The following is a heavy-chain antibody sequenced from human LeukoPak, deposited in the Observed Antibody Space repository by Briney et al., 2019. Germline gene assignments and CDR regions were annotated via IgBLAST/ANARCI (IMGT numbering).Heavy chain of an antibody. CDR1: GCTFSSYG. J-gene: IGHJ6*03. CDR2: ISYDGSNK. V-gene: IGHV3-30*03. D-gene: IGHD2-2*01. Sequence: GGSLTLSCAASGCTFSSYGKHWVRQAQAEGLEWVAVISYDGSNKYYADSVKGRFSISRDNSKNTLYLQMISLRAEDTAVYYCAAKGYCSSTSCSYMDVWGKGTTVTVSS. CDR3: AAKGYCSSTSCSYMDV.